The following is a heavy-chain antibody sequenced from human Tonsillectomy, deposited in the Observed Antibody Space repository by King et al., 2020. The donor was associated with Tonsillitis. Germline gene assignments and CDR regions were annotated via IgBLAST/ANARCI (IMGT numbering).Heavy chain of an antibody. CDR2: IFLSGST. J-gene: IGHJ4*02. CDR1: GGSISSSSCF. D-gene: IGHD6-19*01. V-gene: IGHV4-39*01. Sequence: QLQESGPGLVQPSETLSLTCTVSGGSISSSSCFWGWIRQPPGKGLGWIGVIFLSGSTYYNPSHKSLVTISVDTSKTQFSLKLSSVTAADTAVYYCARRMAVAGAPFDYWGQGTLVTVSS. CDR3: ARRMAVAGAPFDY.